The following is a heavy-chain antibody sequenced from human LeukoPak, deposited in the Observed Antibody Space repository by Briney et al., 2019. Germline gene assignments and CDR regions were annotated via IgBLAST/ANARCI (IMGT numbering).Heavy chain of an antibody. J-gene: IGHJ5*02. CDR2: ISSSGGTI. CDR3: TRGPNCNTTSCFVLGCFDP. V-gene: IGHV3-48*03. Sequence: GGSLRLSCAASGFTFSSYEMNWVRQAPGKGLEWVSYISSSGGTIYYADSVKGRFTISRDNAKNSLYLQMNSLRAEDTAVYYCTRGPNCNTTSCFVLGCFDPWGQGTLVTVSS. D-gene: IGHD2-2*01. CDR1: GFTFSSYE.